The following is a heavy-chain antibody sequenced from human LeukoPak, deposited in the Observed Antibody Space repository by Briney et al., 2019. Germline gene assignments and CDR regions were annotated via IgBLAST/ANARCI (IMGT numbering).Heavy chain of an antibody. CDR1: GFSFSTYG. J-gene: IGHJ3*02. CDR3: ARDYGYAFDI. D-gene: IGHD3-10*01. V-gene: IGHV3-30*02. CDR2: IRHDGSSK. Sequence: GGSLRLSCVASGFSFSTYGMHWVRQAPGKGLEWVAFIRHDGSSKYYADSVKGRFTISRDSSKDTLYLQMNSLRTEDTAVYYCARDYGYAFDIWGQGTMVTVSS.